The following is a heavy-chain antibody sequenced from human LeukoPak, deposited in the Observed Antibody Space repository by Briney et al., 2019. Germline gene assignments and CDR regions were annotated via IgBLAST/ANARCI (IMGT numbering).Heavy chain of an antibody. CDR1: GGSISSSSYY. V-gene: IGHV4-39*01. J-gene: IGHJ4*02. D-gene: IGHD5-18*01. CDR3: ARVTAPYYFDY. CDR2: IYYSGST. Sequence: SETLSLTCTVSGGSISSSSYYWGWIRQPPGKGLEWIGSIYYSGSTYYNPSLKSRVTISVDTSKNQFSLKLSSVTAADTAVYYCARVTAPYYFDYWGQGTLVTVSP.